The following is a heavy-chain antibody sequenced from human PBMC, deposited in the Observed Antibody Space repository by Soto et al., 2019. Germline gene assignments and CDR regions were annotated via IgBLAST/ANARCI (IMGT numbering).Heavy chain of an antibody. D-gene: IGHD1-26*01. CDR3: GRGRSGQIVVFY. CDR2: IIPIFGTA. J-gene: IGHJ1*01. V-gene: IGHV1-69*05. Sequence: SEKVCCKSSGGTLSRYGISVARRAPGQGLEWMGGIIPIFGTANYAQKFQGRVTMTRDMSITTVYMELNNLSPDDTAVYYCGRGRSGQIVVFYWGQGTPVTVSS. CDR1: GGTLSRYG.